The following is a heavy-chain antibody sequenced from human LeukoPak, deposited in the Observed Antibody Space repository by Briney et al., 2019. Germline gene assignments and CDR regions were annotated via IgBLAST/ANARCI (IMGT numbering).Heavy chain of an antibody. J-gene: IGHJ4*02. D-gene: IGHD3-16*02. CDR3: ARTDTYYDYVWGSYRYVQYFDY. Sequence: SETLSLTCTVSGGSLSSYYWSWIRQPPGKGLEWIGYIYYSGSTNHNPSLKSRVTISVDTSKNQFSLKLSSVTAADTAVYYCARTDTYYDYVWGSYRYVQYFDYWGQGTLVTVSS. CDR1: GGSLSSYY. V-gene: IGHV4-59*08. CDR2: IYYSGST.